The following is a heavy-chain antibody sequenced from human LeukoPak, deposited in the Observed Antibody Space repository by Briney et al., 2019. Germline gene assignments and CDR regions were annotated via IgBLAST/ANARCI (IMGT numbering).Heavy chain of an antibody. CDR3: ARDRRDGYNLLDY. D-gene: IGHD5-24*01. J-gene: IGHJ4*02. CDR1: GFTFSDYY. V-gene: IGHV3-11*04. CDR2: ISSSGSTI. Sequence: PGGPLRLSCAASGFTFSDYYMSWIRQAPGKGLEWVSYISSSGSTIYYADSVKGRFTISRDNAKNSLYLQMNSLRAEDTAVYYCARDRRDGYNLLDYWGQGTLVTVSS.